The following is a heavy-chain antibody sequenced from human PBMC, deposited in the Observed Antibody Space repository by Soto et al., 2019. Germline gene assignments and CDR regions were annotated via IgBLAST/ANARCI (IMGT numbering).Heavy chain of an antibody. CDR3: ARDQGSGWPTYYGMDV. CDR2: INPNSGGT. Sequence: ASVKVSCKASGYTFTGYYMHWVRQAPGQGLEWMGWINPNSGGTNYAQKFQGRVTMTRDTSISTAYMELSRLRSDDTAVYYCARDQGSGWPTYYGMDVWGQGTTVTVYS. CDR1: GYTFTGYY. J-gene: IGHJ6*02. D-gene: IGHD6-19*01. V-gene: IGHV1-2*02.